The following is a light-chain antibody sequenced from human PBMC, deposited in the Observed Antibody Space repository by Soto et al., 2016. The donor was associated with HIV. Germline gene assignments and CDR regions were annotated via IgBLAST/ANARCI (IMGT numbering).Light chain of an antibody. Sequence: DIQMTQSPSTLSASVGDRVTITCRASQDITTWLAWYQQKPGKPPNLLIYKASNLQNGVPSRFSGSGSGTEFTLSINSLQPDDFATYYCQQFGNKPYTFGQGTKLE. CDR2: KAS. CDR1: QDITTW. CDR3: QQFGNKPYT. J-gene: IGKJ2*01. V-gene: IGKV1-5*03.